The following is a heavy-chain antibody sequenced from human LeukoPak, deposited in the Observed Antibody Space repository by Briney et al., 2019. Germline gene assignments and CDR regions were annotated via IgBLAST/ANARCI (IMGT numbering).Heavy chain of an antibody. CDR1: GFTFSSYS. J-gene: IGHJ4*02. V-gene: IGHV3-21*01. D-gene: IGHD4-23*01. Sequence: PGGSLRLSCAASGFTFSSYSMNWVRQAPGKGLEWVSSISSSSSYIYYADSVKGRFTISRDNAKNSLYLQMNSLRAEDTAVYYCARETPLYGGKTFDYWGQGTLVTVSS. CDR3: ARETPLYGGKTFDY. CDR2: ISSSSSYI.